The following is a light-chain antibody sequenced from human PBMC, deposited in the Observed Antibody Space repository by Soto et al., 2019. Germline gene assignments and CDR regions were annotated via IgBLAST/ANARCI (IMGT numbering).Light chain of an antibody. Sequence: IQMTQSPSSLSAFVGDRVTITCQASRHISNYLTWYQQKPGKAPKLLIYDASNLETGVPSRFSGSGSGTDFTVTISNLQPEDIATYYWQQYDNLPLTFGGGTKVEIK. V-gene: IGKV1-33*01. CDR1: RHISNY. CDR2: DAS. CDR3: QQYDNLPLT. J-gene: IGKJ4*01.